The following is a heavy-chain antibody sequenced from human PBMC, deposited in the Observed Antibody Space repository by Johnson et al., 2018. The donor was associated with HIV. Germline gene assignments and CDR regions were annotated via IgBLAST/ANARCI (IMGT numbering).Heavy chain of an antibody. D-gene: IGHD6-19*01. CDR3: AKDFGSGWADAFDI. V-gene: IGHV3-7*01. CDR2: IKQDGSEK. Sequence: VQLVESGGGLVQPGGSLRLSCAVSGFTFSYYWMSWVRQAPGKGLEWVANIKQDGSEKYYVDSVKGRFTISRDNSKNTVYLQMNSLRTEDSALYYCAKDFGSGWADAFDIWGQGTGVTISS. CDR1: GFTFSYYW. J-gene: IGHJ3*02.